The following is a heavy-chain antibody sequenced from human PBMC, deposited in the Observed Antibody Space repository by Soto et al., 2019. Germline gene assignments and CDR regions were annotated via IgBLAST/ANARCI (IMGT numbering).Heavy chain of an antibody. CDR2: ISYDGSNK. J-gene: IGHJ2*01. D-gene: IGHD5-18*01. CDR1: GFTFSSYA. CDR3: ARDPLWGTAMVIWYFDL. V-gene: IGHV3-30-3*01. Sequence: QVQLVESGGGVVQPGRSLRLSCAASGFTFSSYAMHWVRQAPGKGLEWVAVISYDGSNKYDADSVKSRFTISRDNSKNTLYLQINSLRAEDTAVYYCARDPLWGTAMVIWYFDLWGRGTLVTVSS.